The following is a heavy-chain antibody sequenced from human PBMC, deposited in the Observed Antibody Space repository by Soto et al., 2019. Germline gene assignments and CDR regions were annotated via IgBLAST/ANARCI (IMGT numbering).Heavy chain of an antibody. CDR3: AREKSSGWYGYDYYRLDV. Sequence: GGSLRLSCAASGFTFSSDWMSWVRQAPGKGLEWVANIKQDGSEKYYVDSVKGRFTISRDNAKNSLYLQMNTLRAEDTAVYYCAREKSSGWYGYDYYRLDVWG. D-gene: IGHD6-19*01. J-gene: IGHJ6*01. CDR2: IKQDGSEK. CDR1: GFTFSSDW. V-gene: IGHV3-7*03.